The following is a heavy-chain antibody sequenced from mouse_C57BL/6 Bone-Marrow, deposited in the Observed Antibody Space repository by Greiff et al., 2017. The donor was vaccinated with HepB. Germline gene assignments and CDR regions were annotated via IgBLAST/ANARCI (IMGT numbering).Heavy chain of an antibody. CDR1: GFNFKDDY. CDR3: TTMGTTLWYFDG. D-gene: IGHD2-14*01. CDR2: IDPENGDT. J-gene: IGHJ1*03. V-gene: IGHV14-4*01. Sequence: VQLQQSGAELVRPGASVKLSCTASGFNFKDDYMPWVKQRPEQGLEWIGWIDPENGDTEYASKFQGKATITADTSSNTAYLQLSSLTSEDTAVYFCTTMGTTLWYFDGWGTGTTVTVTS.